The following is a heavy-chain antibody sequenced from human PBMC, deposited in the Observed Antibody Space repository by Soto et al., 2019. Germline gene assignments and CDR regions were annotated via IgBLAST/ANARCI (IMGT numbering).Heavy chain of an antibody. CDR3: ARVVYGDYMKYFDS. J-gene: IGHJ4*02. CDR2: TSHRGST. Sequence: QVQLQESGPGLVKPSDTLSLSCVVSGYSITTNNWWGWVRQTPGKGLEWIVYTSHRGSTLYNPAPSSRAADSVDTSTNQFFLHLRSVTAVDTAVYYCARVVYGDYMKYFDSWGQGTLVTVSS. D-gene: IGHD4-17*01. CDR1: GYSITTNNW. V-gene: IGHV4-28*03.